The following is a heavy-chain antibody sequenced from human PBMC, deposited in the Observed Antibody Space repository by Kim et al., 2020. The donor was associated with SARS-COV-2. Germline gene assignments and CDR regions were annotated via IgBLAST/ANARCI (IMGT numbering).Heavy chain of an antibody. J-gene: IGHJ4*02. CDR2: IEGDGSVR. V-gene: IGHV3-7*01. D-gene: IGHD2-2*01. CDR1: GFTFSNYW. Sequence: GESLRLSCAASGFTFSNYWMSWVRQAPGKGLEWVANIEGDGSVRHYVDSVKGRFTISRDNAKNSLFLQMNSLRAEDTAVYYCARYCSVTNCYASGDFWGQGTLVTVSS. CDR3: ARYCSVTNCYASGDF.